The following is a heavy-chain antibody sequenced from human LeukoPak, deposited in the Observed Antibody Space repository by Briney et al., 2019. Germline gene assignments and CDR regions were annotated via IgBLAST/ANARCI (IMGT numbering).Heavy chain of an antibody. Sequence: KTSETLSPTCAVYGGSCSGCYWSWIRQPPGKGLEWIGEINHSGSTNYNPSLKSRVTISIDTSKNQFSLKLSAVTAADTAVYYCARVWYYGSGTNSDLYYYYMDVWGRGTTVTVSS. CDR2: INHSGST. D-gene: IGHD3-10*01. CDR1: GGSCSGCY. V-gene: IGHV4-34*01. J-gene: IGHJ6*03. CDR3: ARVWYYGSGTNSDLYYYYMDV.